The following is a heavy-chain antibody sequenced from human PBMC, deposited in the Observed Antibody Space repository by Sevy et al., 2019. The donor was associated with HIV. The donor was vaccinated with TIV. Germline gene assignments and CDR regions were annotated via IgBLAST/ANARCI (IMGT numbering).Heavy chain of an antibody. V-gene: IGHV4-39*01. D-gene: IGHD4-17*01. J-gene: IGHJ5*02. CDR1: GGSISSSSYY. CDR3: AGFEYGDYTNLFDP. Sequence: SETLSLTCTVSGGSISSSSYYWGWIRQPPGKGLECIGNMYYSGSSYYNPSLNSRVTISVVTSKNQFSLKLTSVTAADTAVYYCAGFEYGDYTNLFDPWGQGTLVTVSS. CDR2: MYYSGSS.